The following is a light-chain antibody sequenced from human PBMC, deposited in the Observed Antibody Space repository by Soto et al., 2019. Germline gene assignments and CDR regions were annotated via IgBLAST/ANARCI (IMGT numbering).Light chain of an antibody. V-gene: IGKV3-20*01. CDR2: GAS. CDR3: QQYGSSSWT. J-gene: IGKJ1*01. Sequence: EIVLTQSPGTLSLSPGKRATLSCRASQSISSSYLAWYQQRPGQAPRLLIYGASSRATGIPDRFSGSGSGTEFTLTISGLEPEDFAVYYCQQYGSSSWTFGQGTKVDI. CDR1: QSISSSY.